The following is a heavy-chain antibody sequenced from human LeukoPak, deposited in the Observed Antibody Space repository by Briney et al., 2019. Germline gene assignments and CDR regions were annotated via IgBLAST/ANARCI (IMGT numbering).Heavy chain of an antibody. CDR1: GGSISSYY. CDR2: IYYSGST. J-gene: IGHJ5*02. D-gene: IGHD6-19*01. Sequence: PSETLSLTCTVSGGSISSYYWSWIRQPPGKGLEWIGYIYYSGSTNYNPSLKSRVTISVDTSKNQVSLKLSSVTAADTAVYYCARHTHSTPREQWLQKGWWFDPWGQGTLVTVSS. V-gene: IGHV4-59*08. CDR3: ARHTHSTPREQWLQKGWWFDP.